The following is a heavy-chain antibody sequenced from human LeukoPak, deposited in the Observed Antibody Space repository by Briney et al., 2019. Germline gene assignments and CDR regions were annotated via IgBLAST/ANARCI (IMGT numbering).Heavy chain of an antibody. CDR3: ARGQGGNYYLNYFDY. V-gene: IGHV4-59*12. J-gene: IGHJ4*02. CDR2: SYYSGST. Sequence: SETLSLTCTVTGGSFTTYYWSWIRQPPGKGLEWVGHSYYSGSTNYNPSLRRRVTISVDTSRNQFSLRLTSVTAADTAVYYCARGQGGNYYLNYFDYWGQGALVTVSS. CDR1: GGSFTTYY. D-gene: IGHD1-26*01.